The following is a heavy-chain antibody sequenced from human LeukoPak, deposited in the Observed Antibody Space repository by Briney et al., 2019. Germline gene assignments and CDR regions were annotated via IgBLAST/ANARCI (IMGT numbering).Heavy chain of an antibody. Sequence: SETLSLTCTVSGGPISSSSYYWGWIRQPPGKGLEWIGSIYYSGSTYYNPSLKSRVTISVDTSKNQFSLKLSSVTAADTAVYYCARHEGGLDTAMVHVDYWGQGTLVTVSS. J-gene: IGHJ4*02. D-gene: IGHD5-18*01. CDR1: GGPISSSSYY. CDR3: ARHEGGLDTAMVHVDY. V-gene: IGHV4-39*01. CDR2: IYYSGST.